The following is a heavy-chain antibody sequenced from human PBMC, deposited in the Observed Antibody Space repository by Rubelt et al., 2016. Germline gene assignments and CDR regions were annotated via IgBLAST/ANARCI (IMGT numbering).Heavy chain of an antibody. D-gene: IGHD3-22*01. CDR2: IYHGGNT. J-gene: IGHJ4*02. CDR3: ARHGEIADDSYGYYYFDY. Sequence: QLQLQESGPGLVKPSETLSLNCTVSGGSVSSSSYYWGWVRQPPGKGLEWIGSIYHGGNTYYNPSLKSRVTISVDNSNNQFSRKLSSVTADDKAVDDWARHGEIADDSYGYYYFDYWGQGALVTVSS. V-gene: IGHV4-39*01. CDR1: GGSVSSSSYY.